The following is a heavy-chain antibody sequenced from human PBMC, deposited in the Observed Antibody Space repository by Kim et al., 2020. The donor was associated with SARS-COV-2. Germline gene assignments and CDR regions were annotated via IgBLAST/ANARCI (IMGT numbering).Heavy chain of an antibody. D-gene: IGHD3-10*01. CDR2: ISSSSSYI. Sequence: GGSLRLSCAASGFTFSRKSMNWVRQAPGKGLEWVSSISSSSSYIFYADSVKGRFTISRDNAKSEVYLQMASRRVEGTAVYYCASPYGSDAAGMWSQGTVVTVSS. J-gene: IGHJ4*01. V-gene: IGHV3-21*06. CDR3: ASPYGSDAAGM. CDR1: GFTFSRKS.